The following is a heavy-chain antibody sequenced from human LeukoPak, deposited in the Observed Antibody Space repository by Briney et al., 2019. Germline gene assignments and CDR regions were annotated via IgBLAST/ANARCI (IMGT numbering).Heavy chain of an antibody. CDR2: ISSSSSYI. CDR3: ARCSPGDSSNFYAVLQY. D-gene: IGHD3-22*01. J-gene: IGHJ4*02. Sequence: GGSLRLSCAASGFTFSSYSMNWVRQAPGKGPEWVSSISSSSSYIYYADSVKGRFTISRDNAKNSLYLQMNSLRAEDTAVYYCARCSPGDSSNFYAVLQYWGQGTQVTVST. CDR1: GFTFSSYS. V-gene: IGHV3-21*01.